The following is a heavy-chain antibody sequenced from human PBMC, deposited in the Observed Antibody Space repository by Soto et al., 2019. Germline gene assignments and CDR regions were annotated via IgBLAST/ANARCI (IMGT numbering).Heavy chain of an antibody. J-gene: IGHJ4*02. CDR2: IYYSGST. CDR1: GGSISSSSYY. Sequence: SETLSLTCTVSGGSISSSSYYWGWIRQPPGKGLEWIGSIYYSGSTYYNPSLKSRVTIAVDTSKNQFSLKLSSVTAADTAVYYCAREGYGDYVRWGQGTLVTVSS. D-gene: IGHD4-17*01. CDR3: AREGYGDYVR. V-gene: IGHV4-39*02.